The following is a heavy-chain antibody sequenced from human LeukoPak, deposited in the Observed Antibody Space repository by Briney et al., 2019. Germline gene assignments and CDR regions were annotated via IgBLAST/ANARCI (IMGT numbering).Heavy chain of an antibody. J-gene: IGHJ6*02. CDR2: IYYSGST. V-gene: IGHV4-39*01. CDR3: ARPSYSSSWHTMDV. CDR1: GGSISSSSYY. Sequence: PSETLSLTCTVSGGSISSSSYYWGWIRQPPGKGLEWIGSIYYSGSTYYNPSLKSRVTISVDTSKNQFSLKLSSVTAADTAVYYCARPSYSSSWHTMDVWGQGTTVTVSS. D-gene: IGHD6-13*01.